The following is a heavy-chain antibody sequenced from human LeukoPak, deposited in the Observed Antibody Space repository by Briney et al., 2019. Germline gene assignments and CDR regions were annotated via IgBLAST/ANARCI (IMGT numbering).Heavy chain of an antibody. CDR1: GFTFNTYT. V-gene: IGHV3-48*01. J-gene: IGHJ4*02. CDR2: ISSSSSTI. D-gene: IGHD3-22*01. Sequence: QPGGSLRLSCAASGFTFNTYTMNWVRQAPGKGLEWVSYISSSSSTIYYADSVKGRFTISRDNAKNSLYLQMNSLRAEDTAVYYCARGSTYYDSSGQVPFDYWGQGTLVTVSS. CDR3: ARGSTYYDSSGQVPFDY.